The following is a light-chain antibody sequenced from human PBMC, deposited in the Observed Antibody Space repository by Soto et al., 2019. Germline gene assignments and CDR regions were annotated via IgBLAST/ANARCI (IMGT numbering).Light chain of an antibody. Sequence: QSVLTQPPSVSAAPGQTVTISCSGSNSNIANNYVSWYQQLPGTAPKLLIYDNNKRPSGIPDRFSGSKSGTSATLGITGLQTGDEADYYCETWDSSLSVVVFGGGTKLTVL. CDR2: DNN. V-gene: IGLV1-51*01. J-gene: IGLJ3*02. CDR3: ETWDSSLSVVV. CDR1: NSNIANNY.